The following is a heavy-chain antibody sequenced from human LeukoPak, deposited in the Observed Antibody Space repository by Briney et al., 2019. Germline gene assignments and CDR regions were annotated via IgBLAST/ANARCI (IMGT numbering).Heavy chain of an antibody. Sequence: SETLSLTCAVYGGSFSGYYWSWIRQPPGKGLEWIGEINHSGSTNYNPSLKSRVTISVDTSKNQFSLKLSSVTAADTAVYYCARGLRYYYYYYMDVWGKGTTVTVPS. V-gene: IGHV4-34*01. D-gene: IGHD4-17*01. J-gene: IGHJ6*03. CDR3: ARGLRYYYYYYMDV. CDR2: INHSGST. CDR1: GGSFSGYY.